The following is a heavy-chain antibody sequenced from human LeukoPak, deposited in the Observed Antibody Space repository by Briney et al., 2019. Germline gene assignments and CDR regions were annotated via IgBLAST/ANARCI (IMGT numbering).Heavy chain of an antibody. D-gene: IGHD3-3*01. V-gene: IGHV4-61*08. CDR2: IHYSGTT. CDR1: GGSISSGGYY. Sequence: SETLSLTCTVSGGSISSGGYYWSWIRQPPGKGLEWIGYIHYSGTTNYNPSLKSRVIISIDTSNNQFSLKLSSVTAADTAVYYCARDRLAIFGVTHAFDIWGQGTMVTVSS. J-gene: IGHJ3*02. CDR3: ARDRLAIFGVTHAFDI.